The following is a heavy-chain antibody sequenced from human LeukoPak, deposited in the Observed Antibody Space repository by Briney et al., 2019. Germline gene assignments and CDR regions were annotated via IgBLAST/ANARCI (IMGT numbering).Heavy chain of an antibody. CDR3: ARGRRDGYTGPWYFDL. V-gene: IGHV4-34*01. J-gene: IGHJ2*01. Sequence: SETLSITCAVYGGSFSGYYWSWVRQPPGMGLEGIGEINYSGNTNYNPSLRRRVTISGDTSKNQFSLKLSSVTAADTAVYYCARGRRDGYTGPWYFDLWGRGTLVTVSS. CDR1: GGSFSGYY. CDR2: INYSGNT. D-gene: IGHD5-24*01.